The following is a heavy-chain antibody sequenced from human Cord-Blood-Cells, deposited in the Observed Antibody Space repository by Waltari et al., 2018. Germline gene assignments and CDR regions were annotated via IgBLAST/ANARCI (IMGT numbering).Heavy chain of an antibody. CDR2: NIPIFGTA. CDR1: GGTFSSYA. Sequence: QVQLVQSGAEVKKPGSSVKVSCKASGGTFSSYAISWVRQAPGQGLEWMGGNIPIFGTANYAQKFQGRVTITADESTSTAYMELSSLRSEDTAVYYCARLYYYDSSGYYNWFDPWGQGTLVTVSS. CDR3: ARLYYYDSSGYYNWFDP. D-gene: IGHD3-22*01. J-gene: IGHJ5*02. V-gene: IGHV1-69*01.